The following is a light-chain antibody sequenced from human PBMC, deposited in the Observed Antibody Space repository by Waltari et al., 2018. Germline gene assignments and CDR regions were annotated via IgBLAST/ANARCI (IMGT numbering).Light chain of an antibody. CDR3: QQSYSTPYT. J-gene: IGKJ2*01. CDR1: QNIADN. Sequence: DLQMTQSPSSLSASVGDRVTITCRASQNIADNLNWYQEKPGEAPKLLIWGASSLQRGVPSRFSGSGSGTDFTLTISSLHPEDFATYYCQQSYSTPYTFGQGTELDIK. CDR2: GAS. V-gene: IGKV1-39*01.